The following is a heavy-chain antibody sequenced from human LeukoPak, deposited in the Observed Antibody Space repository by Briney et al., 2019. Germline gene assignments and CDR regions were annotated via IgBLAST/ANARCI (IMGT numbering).Heavy chain of an antibody. J-gene: IGHJ4*02. V-gene: IGHV3-48*03. D-gene: IGHD1-26*01. CDR1: GFTFSSYE. Sequence: PGGSLRLSCAASGFTFSSYEMNWVRQAPGKGLEWVSYISSSGSTIYYADSVKGRFTISRDNSKNTLYLQMNSLRAEDTAVYYCAKDGGVGAFFDYWGQGTLVTVSS. CDR3: AKDGGVGAFFDY. CDR2: ISSSGSTI.